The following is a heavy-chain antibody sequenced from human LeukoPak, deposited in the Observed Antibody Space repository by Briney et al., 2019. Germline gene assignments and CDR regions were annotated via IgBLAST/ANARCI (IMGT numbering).Heavy chain of an antibody. CDR3: ASATYYDILTGTAPLDY. Sequence: PGGSLRLSCAASGFTFSSYWMHWVRQAPGKGLVWVSRINSDGSSTSYADSVKGRFTISRDNAKNTLYLQMNSLRAEDTAVYYCASATYYDILTGTAPLDYRGQGTLVTVSS. J-gene: IGHJ4*02. V-gene: IGHV3-74*01. D-gene: IGHD3-9*01. CDR2: INSDGSST. CDR1: GFTFSSYW.